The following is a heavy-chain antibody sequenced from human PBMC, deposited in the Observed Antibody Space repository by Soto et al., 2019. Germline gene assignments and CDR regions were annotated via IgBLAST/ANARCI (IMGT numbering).Heavy chain of an antibody. Sequence: PSETLSLTCAVSGGSISSGGYSWSWIRQPPGKGLEWIGYIYHSGSTYYNPSLKSRVTISVDRSKNQFPLKLSSVTAADTAVYYCARNRPFFGHTFDPWGQGTLVTVSS. V-gene: IGHV4-30-2*01. CDR1: GGSISSGGYS. CDR3: ARNRPFFGHTFDP. D-gene: IGHD3-3*01. CDR2: IYHSGST. J-gene: IGHJ5*02.